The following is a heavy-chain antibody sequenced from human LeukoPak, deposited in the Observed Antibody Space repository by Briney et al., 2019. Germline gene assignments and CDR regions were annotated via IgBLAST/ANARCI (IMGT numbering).Heavy chain of an antibody. CDR3: ARGQGTVTTH. CDR2: INHSGSA. CDR1: GGSISSSSYY. V-gene: IGHV4-39*07. D-gene: IGHD4-17*01. Sequence: SETLSLTCTVSGGSISSSSYYWTWIRQPPGEGLEWIGEINHSGSANYNPSLKSRVTISLDTSKNQFSLKLSSVTAADTAVYYCARGQGTVTTHWGQGTLVTVSS. J-gene: IGHJ4*02.